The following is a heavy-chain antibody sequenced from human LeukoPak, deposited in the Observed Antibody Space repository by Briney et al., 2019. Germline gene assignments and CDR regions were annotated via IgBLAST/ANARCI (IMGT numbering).Heavy chain of an antibody. CDR2: IIPIFGTA. Sequence: ASVKVSCKASGGTFSSYAISWVRQAPGQGLEWMGGIIPIFGTATYAQKFQGRVTITADESTSTAYMELSSLRSEDTAVYYCASDPVACTHNYYYYGMDVWDRETT. J-gene: IGHJ6*02. D-gene: IGHD6-19*01. CDR3: ASDPVACTHNYYYYGMDV. CDR1: GGTFSSYA. V-gene: IGHV1-69*13.